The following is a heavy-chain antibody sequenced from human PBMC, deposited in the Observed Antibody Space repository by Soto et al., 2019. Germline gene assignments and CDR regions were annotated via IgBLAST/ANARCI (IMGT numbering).Heavy chain of an antibody. J-gene: IGHJ4*02. CDR3: ARDRLYLDTAMVFDY. Sequence: GGSLRLSCAASGFTFSSYSMNWVRQAPGKGLEWVSSISSSSSYIYYADSVKGRFTISRDNAKNSLYLQMNSLRAEDTAVYYCARDRLYLDTAMVFDYWGQGTLVTVS. CDR2: ISSSSSYI. CDR1: GFTFSSYS. D-gene: IGHD5-18*01. V-gene: IGHV3-21*01.